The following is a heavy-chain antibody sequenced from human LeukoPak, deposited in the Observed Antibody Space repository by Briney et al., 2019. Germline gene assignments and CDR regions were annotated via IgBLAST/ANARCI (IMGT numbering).Heavy chain of an antibody. J-gene: IGHJ6*02. Sequence: GGSLRLSCAASGFTFSSYGMHWVRQAPGKGREWVAVIWYDGSNKYYVDSVEGRFTISRDNSKNTLYLQMNSLRAEDTAVYYCARTYGDYPPKFDYYGMDVWGQGTTVTVSS. CDR3: ARTYGDYPPKFDYYGMDV. V-gene: IGHV3-33*01. D-gene: IGHD4-17*01. CDR1: GFTFSSYG. CDR2: IWYDGSNK.